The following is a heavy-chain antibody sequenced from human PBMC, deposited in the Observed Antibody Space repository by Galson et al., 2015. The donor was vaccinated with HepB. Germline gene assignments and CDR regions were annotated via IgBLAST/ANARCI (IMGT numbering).Heavy chain of an antibody. V-gene: IGHV3-23*01. CDR2: ISGSGGST. J-gene: IGHJ3*02. CDR3: AKVHTIDDAFDI. D-gene: IGHD3-3*01. Sequence: SLRLSCAASGFTFSSYAMSWVRQAPGKGLEWVSAISGSGGSTYYADSVKGRFTISRDNSKNTLYLQMNSLRAEDTAVYYCAKVHTIDDAFDIWGQGTMVTVSS. CDR1: GFTFSSYA.